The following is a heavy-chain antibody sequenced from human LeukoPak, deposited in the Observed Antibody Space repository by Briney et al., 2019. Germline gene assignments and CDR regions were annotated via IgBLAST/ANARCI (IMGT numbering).Heavy chain of an antibody. V-gene: IGHV3-7*01. J-gene: IGHJ5*02. CDR2: IKQDGSEE. Sequence: GESLRLSCAASGFAFSSFWMSWVRLAPGKGLEWVANIKQDGSEEYYVDSVKGRFTISRDNAKNSLYLQMNSLRAEDTAVYYCARDRGDDVLLERQGSYPRVLRHWFDPWGQGTLVTVSS. CDR3: ARDRGDDVLLERQGSYPRVLRHWFDP. D-gene: IGHD1-1*01. CDR1: GFAFSSFW.